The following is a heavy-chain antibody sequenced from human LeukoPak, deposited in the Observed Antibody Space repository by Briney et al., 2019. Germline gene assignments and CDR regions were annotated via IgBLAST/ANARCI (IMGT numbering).Heavy chain of an antibody. V-gene: IGHV3-21*04. CDR3: ARGQIETDAFDI. CDR1: GFTFSSYA. Sequence: PGGSLRLSCAASGFTFSSYAMSWVRQAPGKGLEWVSSISSSGSTIYYADSVKGRFTISRDNAKNSLYLQMNSLRAEDTAVYYCARGQIETDAFDIWGQGTMVTVSS. J-gene: IGHJ3*02. CDR2: ISSSGSTI.